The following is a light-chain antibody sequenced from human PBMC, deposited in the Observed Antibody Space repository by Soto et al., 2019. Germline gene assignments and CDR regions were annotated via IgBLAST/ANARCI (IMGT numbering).Light chain of an antibody. V-gene: IGKV1-5*03. CDR2: KAS. J-gene: IGKJ2*01. CDR1: QSISSW. CDR3: QQYSSYPYT. Sequence: DIQMTQSPSTLSASVGDRVTITCRASQSISSWLAWYQQKPGKAPNLLIYKASSLQSGVPSRFSGSGSGTEFALTITRLQPDDLATYYCQQYSSYPYTFGQGTKLEIK.